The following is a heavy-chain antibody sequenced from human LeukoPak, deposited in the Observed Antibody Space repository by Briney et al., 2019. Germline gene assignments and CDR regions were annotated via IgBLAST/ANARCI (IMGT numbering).Heavy chain of an antibody. CDR1: GFTFSDYY. CDR3: ATARDYYDTSAYSRDHFDY. J-gene: IGHJ4*02. D-gene: IGHD3-22*01. Sequence: PGGSLRLSCAASGFTFSDYYMSWIRQAPGKGLEWVSYISSSGSTIYYADSVKGRFTISRDNSKNTLYLQMNSLRAEDTAVYYCATARDYYDTSAYSRDHFDYWGQGTLVTVSS. CDR2: ISSSGSTI. V-gene: IGHV3-11*04.